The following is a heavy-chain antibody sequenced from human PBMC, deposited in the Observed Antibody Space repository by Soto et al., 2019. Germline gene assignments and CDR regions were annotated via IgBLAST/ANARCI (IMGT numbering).Heavy chain of an antibody. CDR2: IGTSGTPT. J-gene: IGHJ6*02. CDR1: GFTFRDYA. V-gene: IGHV3-23*01. D-gene: IGHD2-21*01. CDR3: TRILWSSRRDALDI. Sequence: GGSLRLSCIASGFTFRDYAMAWVRQAPGEDLEWVSAIGTSGTPTLYADSVKSRFSISRDDSRNTVSLQMNSLGVEDTATYYCTRILWSSRRDALDIWGQGTTVTVSS.